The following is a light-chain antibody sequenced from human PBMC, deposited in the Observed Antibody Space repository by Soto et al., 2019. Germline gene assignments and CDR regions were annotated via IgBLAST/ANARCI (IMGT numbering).Light chain of an antibody. CDR1: QSINGN. J-gene: IGKJ1*01. V-gene: IGKV3-15*01. CDR3: QQYNNWPPWT. CDR2: AVS. Sequence: EIVMTQSPATLSVSPGERATLSCRASQSINGNLAWYQQRPGHIPRLLIYAVSARATGIPARFSGSGSGTEFTLTITSLQSDDFAVYYCQQYNNWPPWTFGQGTKVDI.